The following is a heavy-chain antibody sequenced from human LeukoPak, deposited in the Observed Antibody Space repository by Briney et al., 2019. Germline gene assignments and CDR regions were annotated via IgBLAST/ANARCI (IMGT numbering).Heavy chain of an antibody. V-gene: IGHV3-43D*03. Sequence: GGSLRLSCAASGFTFDDYAMHWVRQAPGKGLEWVSLISWDGGSTYYADSVKGRFTISRDNSKNSLYLQMNSLRAEDTALYYCAKSNPLLQYFQHWGQGTLVTVSS. J-gene: IGHJ1*01. CDR3: AKSNPLLQYFQH. CDR2: ISWDGGST. D-gene: IGHD3-22*01. CDR1: GFTFDDYA.